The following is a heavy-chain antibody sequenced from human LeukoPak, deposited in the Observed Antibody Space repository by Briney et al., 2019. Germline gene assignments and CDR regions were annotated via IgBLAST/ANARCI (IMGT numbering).Heavy chain of an antibody. Sequence: GGSLRLACADSGFTFTYYAMHWVRQAPGKGLEVVALISYDGSRQYYTDSVKGRFIISRDDSKNTVYLQMNCLGVDDTALYYCARGPDPVVRGPRRAFDLSGQGTMVTVSS. J-gene: IGHJ3*01. CDR1: GFTFTYYA. CDR2: ISYDGSRQ. D-gene: IGHD3-10*01. V-gene: IGHV3-30-3*01. CDR3: ARGPDPVVRGPRRAFDL.